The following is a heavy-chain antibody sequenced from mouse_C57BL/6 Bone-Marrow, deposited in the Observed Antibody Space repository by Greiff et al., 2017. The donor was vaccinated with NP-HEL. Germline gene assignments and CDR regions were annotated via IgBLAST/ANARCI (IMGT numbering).Heavy chain of an antibody. D-gene: IGHD3-3*01. J-gene: IGHJ1*03. CDR1: GFTFSSYA. CDR3: ARLGQWYFDV. Sequence: EVMLVESGGGLVKPGGSLKLSCAASGFTFSSYAMSWVRQTPEKRLEWVATISAGGSYTYYPDNVKGRITISRDNAKNNLYLQMSHLKSEDTAMYYCARLGQWYFDVWGTGTTVTVSS. V-gene: IGHV5-4*03. CDR2: ISAGGSYT.